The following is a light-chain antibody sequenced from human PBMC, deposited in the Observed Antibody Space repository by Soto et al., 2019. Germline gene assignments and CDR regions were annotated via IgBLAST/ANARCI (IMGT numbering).Light chain of an antibody. CDR1: QSLLYRSNSKNY. CDR3: QQYYSTPLT. V-gene: IGKV4-1*01. Sequence: DIVMTQSAGSLAVSLGERATIKCKSSQSLLYRSNSKNYVAWYQRKPGQPPKLLIYWASARESGVPDRFSGGGSGTDFTLTINGLQAEDVATYYCQQYYSTPLTFGGGTKVEIK. CDR2: WAS. J-gene: IGKJ4*01.